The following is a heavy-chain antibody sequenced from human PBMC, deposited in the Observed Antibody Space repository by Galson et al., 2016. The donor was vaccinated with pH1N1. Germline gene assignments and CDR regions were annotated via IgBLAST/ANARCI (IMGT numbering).Heavy chain of an antibody. J-gene: IGHJ6*02. CDR2: IKSKTDGGTT. D-gene: IGHD3-10*01. CDR1: GFTFSNAW. Sequence: LRLSCAASGFTFSNAWMSWVRQAPGKGLEWVGRIKSKTDGGTTDYAAPVKGRFTISRDDSKNTLYLQMDSLKTEDIAVYYCSTTHRLVVRGYYYYGMDVWGQGTTVTVSS. V-gene: IGHV3-15*01. CDR3: STTHRLVVRGYYYYGMDV.